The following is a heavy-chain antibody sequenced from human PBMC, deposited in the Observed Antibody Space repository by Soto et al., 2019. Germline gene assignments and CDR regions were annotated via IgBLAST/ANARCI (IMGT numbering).Heavy chain of an antibody. Sequence: GGSLRLSCAASGFTFGSYGMHWVRQAPGKGLEWVAVIWYDGSNKYYADSVKGRFTISRDNSKNTLYLQMNSLRAEDTAVYYCARDGHSGYSAYYFDYWGQGT. CDR2: IWYDGSNK. V-gene: IGHV3-33*01. CDR3: ARDGHSGYSAYYFDY. J-gene: IGHJ4*02. D-gene: IGHD5-12*01. CDR1: GFTFGSYG.